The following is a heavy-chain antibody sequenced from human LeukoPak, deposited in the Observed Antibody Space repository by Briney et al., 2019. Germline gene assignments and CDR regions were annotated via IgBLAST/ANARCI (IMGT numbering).Heavy chain of an antibody. Sequence: ASVKVSCKVSGYTLTELSMHWVRQAPGQGLEWMGGIIPIFGTANYAQKFQGRVTITADESTSTAYMELSSLRSEDTAVYYCAQDAYDIWGQGTMVTVSS. J-gene: IGHJ3*02. CDR1: GYTLTELS. V-gene: IGHV1-69*13. CDR2: IIPIFGTA. CDR3: AQDAYDI.